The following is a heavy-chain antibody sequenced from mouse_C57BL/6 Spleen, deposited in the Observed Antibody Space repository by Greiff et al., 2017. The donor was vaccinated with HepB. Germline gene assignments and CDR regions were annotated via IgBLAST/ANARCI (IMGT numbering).Heavy chain of an antibody. CDR1: GFTFSSYA. J-gene: IGHJ2*01. D-gene: IGHD2-3*01. Sequence: VMLVESGEGLVKPGGSLKLSCAASGFTFSSYAMSWVRQTPEKRLEWVAYICSGGDYIYYADTVKGRVTISRDNARNTLYLQMSSLKSEDTAMYYCTRDRSDGYYFDYWGQGTTLTVSS. CDR3: TRDRSDGYYFDY. CDR2: ICSGGDYI. V-gene: IGHV5-9-1*02.